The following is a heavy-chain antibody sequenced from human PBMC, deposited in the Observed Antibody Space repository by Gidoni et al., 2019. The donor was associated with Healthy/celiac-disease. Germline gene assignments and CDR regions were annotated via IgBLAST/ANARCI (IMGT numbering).Heavy chain of an antibody. D-gene: IGHD4-17*01. J-gene: IGHJ6*02. CDR3: AKVSSNDYGDYGMDV. Sequence: EVQLVESGGGLVQPGRSLRLSCAASGFTFDAYAMHWVRQAPGKGLEWVSGISWNSGSIGYADSVKGRFTISRDNAKNSLYLQMNSLRAEDTALYYCAKVSSNDYGDYGMDVWGQGTTVTVSS. CDR1: GFTFDAYA. CDR2: ISWNSGSI. V-gene: IGHV3-9*01.